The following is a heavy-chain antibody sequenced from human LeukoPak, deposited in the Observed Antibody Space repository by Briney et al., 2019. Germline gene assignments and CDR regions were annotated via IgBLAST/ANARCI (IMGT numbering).Heavy chain of an antibody. V-gene: IGHV3-21*06. CDR1: GFTFSSYT. J-gene: IGHJ4*02. D-gene: IGHD3-10*01. CDR3: TRDADPIELKDY. Sequence: GGSLRLSCAASGFTFSSYTMNWVRQAPGKGLEWVSSITGTGYDIYYADSVRGRFTISRDNAKNSLFLRMNSLRAEDTALYYCTRDADPIELKDYWGQGSLVTVYS. CDR2: ITGTGYDI.